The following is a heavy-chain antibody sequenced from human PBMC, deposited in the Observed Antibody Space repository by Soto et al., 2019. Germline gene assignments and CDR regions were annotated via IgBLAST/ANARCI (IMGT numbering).Heavy chain of an antibody. CDR3: ARVADIVLIPGGLDV. Sequence: ASLKVSCKASGYSFTTYSLSWVRQAPGQGLEWMGWISPYNGDTKYTQKFQGRVTMTTDTSTTTAHMDLRSLRSDDTAVYYCARVADIVLIPGGLDVWGQGTTVTVSS. V-gene: IGHV1-18*01. J-gene: IGHJ6*02. CDR1: GYSFTTYS. CDR2: ISPYNGDT. D-gene: IGHD2-15*01.